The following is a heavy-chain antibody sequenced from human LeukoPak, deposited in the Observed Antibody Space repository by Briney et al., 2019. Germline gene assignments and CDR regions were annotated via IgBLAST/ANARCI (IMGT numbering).Heavy chain of an antibody. CDR3: ARHGSGIAVAGDN. Sequence: GGSLRLSCAASGFTFSSYEMNWVRQAPGKGLEWVSYISSSGSTIYYADSVKGRFTISRDNAKNSLYLQMNSLRAEDTAVYYCARHGSGIAVAGDNWGQGTLVTVSS. CDR2: ISSSGSTI. CDR1: GFTFSSYE. D-gene: IGHD6-19*01. J-gene: IGHJ4*02. V-gene: IGHV3-48*03.